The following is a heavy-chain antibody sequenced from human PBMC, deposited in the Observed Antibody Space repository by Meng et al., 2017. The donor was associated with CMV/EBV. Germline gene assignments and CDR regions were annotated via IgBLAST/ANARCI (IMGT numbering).Heavy chain of an antibody. CDR2: INPNSGGT. V-gene: IGHV1-2*02. D-gene: IGHD2-2*01. Sequence: ASVKVSCKASGYTFTGYYMHWVRQAPGQGLEWMGWINPNSGGTNYAQKFQGRVTMTRDTSISTAYMELSRLRSDDTAVYYCARDQNIVVVPAAPRVHYYYYGMDVWGQGTTVTVSS. CDR3: ARDQNIVVVPAAPRVHYYYYGMDV. CDR1: GYTFTGYY. J-gene: IGHJ6*02.